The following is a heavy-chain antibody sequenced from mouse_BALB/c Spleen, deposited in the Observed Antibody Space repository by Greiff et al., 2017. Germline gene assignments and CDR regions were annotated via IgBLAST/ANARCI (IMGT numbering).Heavy chain of an antibody. V-gene: IGHV1-9*01. CDR2: ILPGSGST. J-gene: IGHJ4*01. Sequence: QVQLHQSGAELMKPGASVKISCKATGYTFSSYWIEWVKQRPGHGLEWIGEILPGSGSTNYNEKFKGKATFTADTSSNTAYMQLSSLTSEDSAVYYCARRGTTAAMDYWGQGTSVTVSS. CDR1: GYTFSSYW. D-gene: IGHD1-2*01. CDR3: ARRGTTAAMDY.